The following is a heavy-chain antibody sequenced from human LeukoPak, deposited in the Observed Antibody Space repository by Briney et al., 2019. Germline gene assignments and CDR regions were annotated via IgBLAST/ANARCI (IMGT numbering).Heavy chain of an antibody. CDR3: ARDRIGYSRWDY. Sequence: GRSLRLSCAASGFTFSSYGMHWVRQAPGKGLEWVAVIWYDGSNKYYADSVKGRFTISRDNSKNTLYLQMNSLRAEDTAVYYYARDRIGYSRWDYWGQGTLVTVSS. J-gene: IGHJ4*02. CDR1: GFTFSSYG. D-gene: IGHD6-13*01. CDR2: IWYDGSNK. V-gene: IGHV3-33*01.